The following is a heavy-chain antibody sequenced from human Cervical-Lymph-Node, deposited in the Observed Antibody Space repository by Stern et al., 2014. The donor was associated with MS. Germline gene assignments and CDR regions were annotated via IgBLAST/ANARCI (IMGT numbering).Heavy chain of an antibody. Sequence: EVQLVESGGGLVKPGGSLRLSCAASGFTFSSYSMHWVRQAPGQGLEWVSSISRSSSYIYYADSEEGRFMITRDNAKNSLYLQMSSLRAEDTAVYYCARDSSSWYSADYWGQGTLVTVSS. CDR1: GFTFSSYS. V-gene: IGHV3-21*01. D-gene: IGHD6-13*01. CDR3: ARDSSSWYSADY. J-gene: IGHJ4*02. CDR2: ISRSSSYI.